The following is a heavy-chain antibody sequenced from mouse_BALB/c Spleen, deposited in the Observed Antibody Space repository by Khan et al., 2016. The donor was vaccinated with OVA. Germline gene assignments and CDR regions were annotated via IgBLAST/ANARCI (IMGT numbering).Heavy chain of an antibody. Sequence: EVKLLESGPGLVKPSQSLSLTCTVTGYSITSDYAWNWIRQFPGNKLEWMGYISYSGRTSYNPSLKSRISVTRDTSKNQFFLQVNSVTTEDTATYYCAMGRTYWGQGTLVTVSA. CDR1: GYSITSDYA. CDR3: AMGRTY. J-gene: IGHJ3*01. D-gene: IGHD4-1*01. V-gene: IGHV3-2*02. CDR2: ISYSGRT.